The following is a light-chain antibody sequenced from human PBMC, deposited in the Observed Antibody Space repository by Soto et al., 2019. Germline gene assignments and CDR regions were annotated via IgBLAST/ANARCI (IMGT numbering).Light chain of an antibody. J-gene: IGLJ1*01. CDR3: CSYAGSRTYV. Sequence: QSALTQPASVSGSPGQSITISCTGTSSDIGYYNLVSWYQQHPGKAPKLMIYEGNKRPSGVSNRFSASKSGNRASLTISGLQAEDEADYYCCSYAGSRTYVFGNGTKLTVL. V-gene: IGLV2-23*01. CDR2: EGN. CDR1: SSDIGYYNL.